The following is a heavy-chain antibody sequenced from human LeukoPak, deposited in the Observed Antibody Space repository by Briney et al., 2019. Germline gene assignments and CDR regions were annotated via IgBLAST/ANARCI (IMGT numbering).Heavy chain of an antibody. CDR2: IWYDGSNK. J-gene: IGHJ4*02. CDR1: GFTFSSYG. V-gene: IGHV3-33*01. CDR3: ARDLRWLQTFDH. Sequence: GGSLRLSCAASGFTFSSYGMHWVRQAPGKGLEWVAVIWYDGSNKYYADSVKGRFTISRDNSRNTLYLQMNSLTAEDTAVYFCARDLRWLQTFDHWGQGSLVSVSS. D-gene: IGHD5-24*01.